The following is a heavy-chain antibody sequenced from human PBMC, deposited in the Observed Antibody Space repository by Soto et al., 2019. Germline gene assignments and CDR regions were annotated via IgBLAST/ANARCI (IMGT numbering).Heavy chain of an antibody. CDR1: GFSFNTYG. J-gene: IGHJ6*02. V-gene: IGHV3-30*18. Sequence: QVQLVESGGGVVQPGRSLRLSCAASGFSFNTYGMNWVRQAPGKGLEWVAVISYDGTNKYYADSVKGRFTISRDNSENTLYVHMYSLRTEDTAVYYCSKGPMKYYGMDVWGQGTTVAVS. CDR2: ISYDGTNK. CDR3: SKGPMKYYGMDV.